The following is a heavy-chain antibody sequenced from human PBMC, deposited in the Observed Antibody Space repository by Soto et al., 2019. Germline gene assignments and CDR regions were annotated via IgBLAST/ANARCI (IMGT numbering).Heavy chain of an antibody. V-gene: IGHV3-30*18. Sequence: QVQLVESGGGVVQPGRSLRLSCAASGFTFSSYGMHWVRQAPGKGLEWVAVISYDGSNKYYADSVKGRFTISRDNSKNTLYLQMNSPRAEDTAVYYCAKEGHHYEILTGYRSYYGMDVWGQGTTVTVSS. D-gene: IGHD3-9*01. J-gene: IGHJ6*02. CDR2: ISYDGSNK. CDR3: AKEGHHYEILTGYRSYYGMDV. CDR1: GFTFSSYG.